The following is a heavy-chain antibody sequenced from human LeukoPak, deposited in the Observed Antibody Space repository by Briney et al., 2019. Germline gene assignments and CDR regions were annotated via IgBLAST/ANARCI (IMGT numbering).Heavy chain of an antibody. J-gene: IGHJ4*02. D-gene: IGHD6-19*01. V-gene: IGHV3-23*01. CDR3: AKDSSGWYGYYFDY. CDR2: ISGSGGST. Sequence: GGSLRLSCAASGFTFSSYGMHWVRQAPGKGLEWVSAISGSGGSTYYADSVKGRFTISRDNSKNTLYLQMNSLRAEDTAVYYCAKDSSGWYGYYFDYWGQGTLVTVSS. CDR1: GFTFSSYG.